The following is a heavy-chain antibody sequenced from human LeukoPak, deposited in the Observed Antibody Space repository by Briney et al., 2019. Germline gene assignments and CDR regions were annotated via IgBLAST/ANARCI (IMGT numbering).Heavy chain of an antibody. J-gene: IGHJ6*03. CDR1: GFTFSSYW. D-gene: IGHD3-10*01. Sequence: GGSLRLSCAAFGFTFSSYWMHWVRQAPGKGLVWVARMNGDGSSTDYADSVKGRFTISRDYAKNTLYLQMNSLRAEDTAVYYCAKDLGLLWFGEPQYYYMDVWGKGTTVTVSS. CDR2: MNGDGSST. CDR3: AKDLGLLWFGEPQYYYMDV. V-gene: IGHV3-74*01.